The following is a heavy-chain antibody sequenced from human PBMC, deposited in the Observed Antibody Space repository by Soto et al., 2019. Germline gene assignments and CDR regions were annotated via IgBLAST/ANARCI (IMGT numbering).Heavy chain of an antibody. CDR3: GGQLLSSGGYYYGMDV. CDR1: GGSFSSYA. Sequence: QVQLVQSGAEVKKPGSSVKVSCKASGGSFSSYAMSWVRQAPGQGLEWMGGIIAILGTAKYAQKFQGRVTISADESTSKAYMELSSLRSDDTAVYYCGGQLLSSGGYYYGMDVWGQGTTVTVSS. V-gene: IGHV1-69*01. J-gene: IGHJ6*02. D-gene: IGHD2-2*01. CDR2: IIAILGTA.